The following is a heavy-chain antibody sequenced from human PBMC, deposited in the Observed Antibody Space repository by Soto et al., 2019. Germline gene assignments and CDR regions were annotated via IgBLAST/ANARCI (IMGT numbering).Heavy chain of an antibody. D-gene: IGHD2-2*02. Sequence: SLRLSCAASGLTVSSNYMSWVRQAPGKGLEWVSVIYSGGSTYYADSVKCRFTISRDNSKNTLYLQMNSLGAEDTAVYYCARVIIVVVPAAIQLNGMAVWGQGTTVTVSS. CDR1: GLTVSSNY. CDR2: IYSGGST. J-gene: IGHJ6*02. V-gene: IGHV3-53*01. CDR3: ARVIIVVVPAAIQLNGMAV.